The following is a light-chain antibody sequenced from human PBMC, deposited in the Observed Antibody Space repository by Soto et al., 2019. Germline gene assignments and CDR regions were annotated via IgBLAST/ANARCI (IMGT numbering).Light chain of an antibody. CDR3: QQRNR. Sequence: DIQLTQSPSFLSASVGDRVTITCRASQGISSYLAWYQQKPGKAPKLLIYAASTLQSGVPSRFSGSGSGTEFTLTMMSLQPEAFATYDGQQRNRFVQVTKMEIK. CDR2: AAS. V-gene: IGKV1-9*01. J-gene: IGKJ1*01. CDR1: QGISSY.